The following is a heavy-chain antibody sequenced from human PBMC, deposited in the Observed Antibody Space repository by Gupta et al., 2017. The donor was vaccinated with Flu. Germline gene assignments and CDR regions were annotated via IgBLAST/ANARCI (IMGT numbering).Heavy chain of an antibody. D-gene: IGHD3-9*01. Sequence: EVQLLESGGGLVQPGGSLRLSCAASGFTFKDYAMTWFRQAPGKGLEWVSSVSGSSVTTYYADSMKGRFTISRDNSKNSLYLQMNNLRAEDTAKYYCAKAGSGIRDWDYWGQGTLVNVSS. CDR3: AKAGSGIRDWDY. CDR2: VSGSSVTT. J-gene: IGHJ4*02. V-gene: IGHV3-23*01. CDR1: GFTFKDYA.